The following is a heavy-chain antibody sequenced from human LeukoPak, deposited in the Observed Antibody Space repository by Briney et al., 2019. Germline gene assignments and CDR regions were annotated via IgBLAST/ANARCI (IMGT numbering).Heavy chain of an antibody. V-gene: IGHV3-74*01. Sequence: GGSLRLSCAASGFTFSKYWMHWVRQAPGKGLVWVSRIYIDGTGIVYAGSVKGRFIISRDNAKNTLYLQMNSLRVEDTAVYYCARAPPSNGYSYHFDIWGLGTMVTVSS. J-gene: IGHJ3*02. D-gene: IGHD5-18*01. CDR2: IYIDGTGI. CDR1: GFTFSKYW. CDR3: ARAPPSNGYSYHFDI.